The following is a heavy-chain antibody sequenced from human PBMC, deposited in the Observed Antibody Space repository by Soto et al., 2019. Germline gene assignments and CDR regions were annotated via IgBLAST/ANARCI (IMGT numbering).Heavy chain of an antibody. Sequence: QVQLVESEGGVVQTERSLRLSCAASGFTFSNYAMHWVRQAPGKGLEWVAVVSSDGSNTYYADSVKGRFTISRDNSKNTLYLQMNNLRPDDTAVYYCARDDWRSPLPPGDYWGQGTLVTVSS. D-gene: IGHD2-21*01. CDR2: VSSDGSNT. CDR3: ARDDWRSPLPPGDY. J-gene: IGHJ4*02. CDR1: GFTFSNYA. V-gene: IGHV3-30-3*01.